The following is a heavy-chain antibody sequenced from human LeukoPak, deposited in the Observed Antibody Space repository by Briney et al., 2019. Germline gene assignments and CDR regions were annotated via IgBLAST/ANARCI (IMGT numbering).Heavy chain of an antibody. J-gene: IGHJ4*02. CDR1: GYTFTNYD. D-gene: IGHD5-18*01. CDR2: IIPIFGTA. Sequence: ASVKVSCKTSGYTFTNYDINWVRQAPGQGLEWMGGIIPIFGTANYAQKFQGRVTITADESTSTAYMELSSLRSEDTAVYYCARDDAAMVPRYWGQGTLVTVSS. CDR3: ARDDAAMVPRY. V-gene: IGHV1-69*13.